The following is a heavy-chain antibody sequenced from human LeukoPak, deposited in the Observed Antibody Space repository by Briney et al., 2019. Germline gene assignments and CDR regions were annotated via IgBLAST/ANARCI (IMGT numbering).Heavy chain of an antibody. V-gene: IGHV3-21*01. CDR2: ISPSGNYI. Sequence: GGSLRLSCAASGFTFSSHSMNWVRQAPGKGLEWVSSISPSGNYIYYADSVEGRFTISRDNARNSLYLQMNSLRAEDTAVYYCARDLSSSTSCYSYWGQGTLVTVSS. D-gene: IGHD2-2*01. CDR3: ARDLSSSTSCYSY. CDR1: GFTFSSHS. J-gene: IGHJ4*02.